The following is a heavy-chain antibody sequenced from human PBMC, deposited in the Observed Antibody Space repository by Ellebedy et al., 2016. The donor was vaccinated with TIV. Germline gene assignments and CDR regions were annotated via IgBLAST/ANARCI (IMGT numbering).Heavy chain of an antibody. CDR3: ARDRRYCTNGVCYSNWFDP. Sequence: ASVKVSCKASGYTFTSYTMHWVCQAPGQRLEWMGWINAGNGNTKYSQKFQGRVTITRDTSASTAYMELSSLRSEDTAVYYCARDRRYCTNGVCYSNWFDPWGQGTLVTVSS. J-gene: IGHJ5*02. D-gene: IGHD2-8*01. CDR2: INAGNGNT. CDR1: GYTFTSYT. V-gene: IGHV1-3*01.